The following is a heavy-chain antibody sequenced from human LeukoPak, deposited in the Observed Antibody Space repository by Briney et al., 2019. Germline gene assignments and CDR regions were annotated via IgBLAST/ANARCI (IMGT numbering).Heavy chain of an antibody. D-gene: IGHD5-18*01. CDR3: ARAGEWIQLWTIEKPQNAFDI. CDR1: GYTFTGYY. Sequence: ASVKVSCKASGYTFTGYYMHWVRQAPGQGLEWMGWINPNSGGTNYAQKFQGRVTVTRDTSISTAYMELSRLRSDDTAVYYCARAGEWIQLWTIEKPQNAFDIWGQGTMVTVSS. V-gene: IGHV1-2*02. CDR2: INPNSGGT. J-gene: IGHJ3*02.